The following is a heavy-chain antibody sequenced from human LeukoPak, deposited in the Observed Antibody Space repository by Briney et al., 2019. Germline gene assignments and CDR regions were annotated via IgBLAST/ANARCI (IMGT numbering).Heavy chain of an antibody. CDR2: ISGGST. Sequence: GGSLRLSCAASGFTVSSNEMSWVRQAPGKGLEWVSSISGGSTYYADSRKGRFTISRDNSKNTLHLQMNSLRAEDTAVYYCARDPPYYDSSGYYYDYWGQGTLVTVSS. CDR1: GFTVSSNE. D-gene: IGHD3-22*01. V-gene: IGHV3-38-3*01. CDR3: ARDPPYYDSSGYYYDY. J-gene: IGHJ4*02.